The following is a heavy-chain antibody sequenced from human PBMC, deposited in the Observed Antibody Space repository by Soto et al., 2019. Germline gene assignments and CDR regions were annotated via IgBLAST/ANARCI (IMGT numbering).Heavy chain of an antibody. D-gene: IGHD2-2*01. CDR1: GFTFSSYA. V-gene: IGHV3-23*01. CDR2: ISGSGGST. J-gene: IGHJ6*02. Sequence: PVGSLRLSCAASGFTFSSYAMSWVRQAPGKGLEWVSAISGSGGSTYYADSVKGRFTISRDNSKNTLYLQMNSLRAEDTAVYYCAKVPYCSSTSCYWVNYYYYGMDVWGQGTTVTVSS. CDR3: AKVPYCSSTSCYWVNYYYYGMDV.